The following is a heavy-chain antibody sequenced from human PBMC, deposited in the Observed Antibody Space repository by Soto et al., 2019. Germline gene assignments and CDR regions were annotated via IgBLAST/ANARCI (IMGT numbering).Heavy chain of an antibody. CDR2: INPNIGGT. J-gene: IGHJ6*02. CDR3: ARARGYSYAAYYYYGMDV. V-gene: IGHV1-2*04. D-gene: IGHD5-18*01. Sequence: ASVKVSCKASGYTFPGYYMHWVRQAPGQGLEWMGWINPNIGGTNYAQKFQGWVTMTRDTSISTAYMELSRLRSDDTAVYYCARARGYSYAAYYYYGMDVWGQGTTVTVSS. CDR1: GYTFPGYY.